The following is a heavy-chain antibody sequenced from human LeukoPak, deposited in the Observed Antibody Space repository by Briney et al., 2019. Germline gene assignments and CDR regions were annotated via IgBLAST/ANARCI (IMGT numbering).Heavy chain of an antibody. Sequence: GGSLRLSCAASGLTFNSYGMHWVRQAPGKGLEWVAFIRYDESDKYYVDSVKGRFTISRDNSRNTLYLQMNSLRTEDTAVYYCAKDRTFMVRGVAPSDYWGQGTLVTVSS. CDR3: AKDRTFMVRGVAPSDY. D-gene: IGHD3-10*01. V-gene: IGHV3-30*02. CDR1: GLTFNSYG. J-gene: IGHJ4*02. CDR2: IRYDESDK.